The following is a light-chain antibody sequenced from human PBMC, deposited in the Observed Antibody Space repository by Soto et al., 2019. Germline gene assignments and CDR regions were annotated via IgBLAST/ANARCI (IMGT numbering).Light chain of an antibody. J-gene: IGKJ1*01. CDR3: QQYGSASWT. CDR1: QSVSSSY. V-gene: IGKV3-20*01. Sequence: EIVLTQSPGTLSLSPGERATLSCRASQSVSSSYLARYQQKPGQAPRLLIYGTSSRATAIPDRFSGSGSGTDFTLTISRLEPEEFAVYYCQQYGSASWTFGQGTKVDIK. CDR2: GTS.